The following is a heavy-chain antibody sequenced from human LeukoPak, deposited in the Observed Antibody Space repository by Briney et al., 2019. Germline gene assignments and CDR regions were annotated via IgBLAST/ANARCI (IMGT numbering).Heavy chain of an antibody. CDR3: VRGDSRDF. V-gene: IGHV3-21*01. Sequence: GGSLRLSCVVSGITFSTYTMNWVRQAPGKGLEWVSSIGPSGTNTHYADSVKGRFTISRDNAKNSLFLQMSSLRGDDTALYYCVRGDSRDFWGQGTLVTVSS. D-gene: IGHD3-10*01. CDR1: GITFSTYT. J-gene: IGHJ4*02. CDR2: IGPSGTNT.